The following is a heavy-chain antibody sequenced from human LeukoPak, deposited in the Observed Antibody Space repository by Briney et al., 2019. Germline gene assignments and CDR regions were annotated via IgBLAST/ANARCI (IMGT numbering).Heavy chain of an antibody. Sequence: SVKVSCKASGGTFSSYAISWVRQAPGQGLEWMGGIIPIFGTANYAQKFQGRVTITADKSTSTAYMELSSLRSENTAVYYCARVSFEYSSGSYYFDYWGQGTLVTVSS. CDR1: GGTFSSYA. V-gene: IGHV1-69*06. J-gene: IGHJ4*02. D-gene: IGHD6-19*01. CDR3: ARVSFEYSSGSYYFDY. CDR2: IIPIFGTA.